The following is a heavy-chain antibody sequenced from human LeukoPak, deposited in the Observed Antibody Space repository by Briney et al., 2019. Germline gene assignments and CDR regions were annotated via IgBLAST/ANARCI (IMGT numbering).Heavy chain of an antibody. J-gene: IGHJ6*03. CDR2: INSDGSST. CDR3: ARVMNVVVPAARPYYYMDV. D-gene: IGHD2-2*01. Sequence: GGSLRLSCAASGFTFSSYWMHWVRQAPGKGLVWVSRINSDGSSTSYADSVKGRFTISRDNAKNTLYLQMNSLRAEDTAMYYCARVMNVVVPAARPYYYMDVWGKGTTVTISS. V-gene: IGHV3-74*01. CDR1: GFTFSSYW.